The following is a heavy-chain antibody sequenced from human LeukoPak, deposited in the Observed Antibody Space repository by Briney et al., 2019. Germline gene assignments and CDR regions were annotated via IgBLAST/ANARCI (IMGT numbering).Heavy chain of an antibody. J-gene: IGHJ4*02. CDR1: GGSISSSSYY. V-gene: IGHV4-39*01. Sequence: SETLSLTCTVSGGSISSSSYYWGWLRQPPGKGLEWSGSIYYSGSTYYNPSLKSRVTISVDTSKNQFSLKLSSVTAADTAVYYCGTSDYYDSSGYYYGNYWGQGTLVTVSS. D-gene: IGHD3-22*01. CDR3: GTSDYYDSSGYYYGNY. CDR2: IYYSGST.